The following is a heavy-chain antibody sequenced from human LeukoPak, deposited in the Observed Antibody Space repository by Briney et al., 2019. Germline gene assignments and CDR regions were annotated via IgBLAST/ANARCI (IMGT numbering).Heavy chain of an antibody. CDR3: AIEGGPESHPTYYYYMDV. CDR1: RGTFSSYA. CDR2: IIPIFGTT. V-gene: IGHV1-69*13. D-gene: IGHD3-16*01. Sequence: ASVKVSCKASRGTFSSYAISWVRQAPGQGLEWMGGIIPIFGTTNYAQKFQGRVTIIADESTSTVYMELSSLRSEDTAVYYCAIEGGPESHPTYYYYMDVWGKGTTVTVSS. J-gene: IGHJ6*03.